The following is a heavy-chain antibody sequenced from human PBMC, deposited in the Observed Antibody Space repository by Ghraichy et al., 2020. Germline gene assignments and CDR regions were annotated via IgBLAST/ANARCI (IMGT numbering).Heavy chain of an antibody. Sequence: GGSLRLSYTTSGFTFGDYAMSWFRQAPGKGLEWVGFIRTRGYGGTTEYAASVRDSFTISRDDSKSIAFLQMNSLKTEDTAVYYCARDPHRTIAYCRGDCWDYWGQGTLVTVSS. J-gene: IGHJ4*02. V-gene: IGHV3-49*03. CDR2: IRTRGYGGTT. CDR1: GFTFGDYA. D-gene: IGHD2-21*01. CDR3: ARDPHRTIAYCRGDCWDY.